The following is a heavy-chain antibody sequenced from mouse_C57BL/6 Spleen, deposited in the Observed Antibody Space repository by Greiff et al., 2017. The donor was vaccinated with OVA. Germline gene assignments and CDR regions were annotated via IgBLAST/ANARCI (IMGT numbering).Heavy chain of an antibody. J-gene: IGHJ2*01. CDR1: GYTFTDYE. V-gene: IGHV1-15*01. Sequence: VQLQQSGAELVRPGASVTLSCKASGYTFTDYEMPWVKQTPVHGLEWIGAIYPETGGTAYNQKFKGKAILTAAKSSSTAYMELRSLTSEDSAVYDCTRTATVVEYFDYWGQGTTLTVSS. CDR3: TRTATVVEYFDY. D-gene: IGHD1-1*01. CDR2: IYPETGGT.